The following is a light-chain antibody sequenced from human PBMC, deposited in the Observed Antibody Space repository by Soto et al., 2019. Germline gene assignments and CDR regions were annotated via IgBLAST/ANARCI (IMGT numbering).Light chain of an antibody. J-gene: IGKJ4*01. CDR3: QQYGNSPPT. V-gene: IGKV3-20*01. CDR1: QSLSSSY. CDR2: GAS. Sequence: EIVLTQSPGTLSLSPGERATLSCRASQSLSSSYLAWYQQRPGQAPRLLIYGASSRATGIPERFSGSGSATAFTLTISRLEPEDFAVYHCQQYGNSPPTFGGGTKVEI.